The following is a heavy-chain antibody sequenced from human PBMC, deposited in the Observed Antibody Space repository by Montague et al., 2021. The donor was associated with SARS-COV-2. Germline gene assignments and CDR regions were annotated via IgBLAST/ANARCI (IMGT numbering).Heavy chain of an antibody. CDR3: ARVGRQQLVRLSGMDV. CDR1: GGSISSSSYY. CDR2: IYYSGXT. D-gene: IGHD6-13*01. V-gene: IGHV4-39*07. J-gene: IGHJ6*02. Sequence: SETLSLTCTVSGGSISSSSYYWGWIRQPPGKGLEWIGSIYYSGXTXYXXXXKXQVTISVDTSKNQFSLKLRSVTAADTAAYYCARVGRQQLVRLSGMDVWGQGTTVTVSS.